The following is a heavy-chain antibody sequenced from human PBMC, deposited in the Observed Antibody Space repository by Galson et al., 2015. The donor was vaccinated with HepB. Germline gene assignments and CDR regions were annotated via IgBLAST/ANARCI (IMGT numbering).Heavy chain of an antibody. J-gene: IGHJ4*02. CDR2: ISYDGSNK. CDR1: GFTFSSYA. CDR3: ARDGHKVAGIGWVDY. V-gene: IGHV3-30*04. D-gene: IGHD6-19*01. Sequence: SLRLSCAASGFTFSSYAMHWVRQAPGKGLEWVAVISYDGSNKYYADSVKGRFTISRDNSKNTLYLQMNSLRAEDTAVYYCARDGHKVAGIGWVDYWGQGTLVTVSS.